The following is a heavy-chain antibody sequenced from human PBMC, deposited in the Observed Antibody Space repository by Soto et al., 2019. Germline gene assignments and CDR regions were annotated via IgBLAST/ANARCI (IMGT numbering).Heavy chain of an antibody. D-gene: IGHD4-17*01. CDR2: IYYSGST. V-gene: IGHV4-31*03. J-gene: IGHJ4*02. Sequence: SETLSLTCTVSGGSISSGGYYWSWIRQHPGKGLEWIGYIYYSGSTYYNPSLKSRVTISVDTSKNQFSLKLSSVTAADTAVYYCARVEHDYGDYGVEHYFDYWGQGTPVTVSS. CDR3: ARVEHDYGDYGVEHYFDY. CDR1: GGSISSGGYY.